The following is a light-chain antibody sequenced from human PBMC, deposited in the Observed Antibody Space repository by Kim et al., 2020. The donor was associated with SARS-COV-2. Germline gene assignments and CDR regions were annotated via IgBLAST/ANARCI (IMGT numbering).Light chain of an antibody. CDR2: GAS. Sequence: EIVLTQSPVTLSLSPGERATLSCRASQSVSSSHLAWYQQKPGQAPRLLIYGASSRATGIPDRFSGSGSGTDFTLTISRLEPEDFAVYYCQQYGSPPCTFGQGTKVDIK. J-gene: IGKJ1*01. V-gene: IGKV3-20*01. CDR3: QQYGSPPCT. CDR1: QSVSSSH.